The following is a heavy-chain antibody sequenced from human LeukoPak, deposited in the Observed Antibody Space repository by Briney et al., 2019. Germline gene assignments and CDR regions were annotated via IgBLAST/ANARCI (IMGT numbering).Heavy chain of an antibody. V-gene: IGHV1-18*01. CDR3: ARGEVGGCPTGGSCYAFDY. Sequence: ASVKVSCKASGYTFTTYGINWVRQGPGQGLEWMGWISVYNGNTNYAQKFQGRVTMTTDTSTSTAYMELRSLRSDDTAVYYCARGEVGGCPTGGSCYAFDYWGQGTLVTVSS. CDR2: ISVYNGNT. J-gene: IGHJ4*02. D-gene: IGHD2-15*01. CDR1: GYTFTTYG.